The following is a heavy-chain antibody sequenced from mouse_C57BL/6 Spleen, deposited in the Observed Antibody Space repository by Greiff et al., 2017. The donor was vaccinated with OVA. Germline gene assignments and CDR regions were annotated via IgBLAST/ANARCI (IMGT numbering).Heavy chain of an antibody. CDR3: ALYSGAMDY. V-gene: IGHV3-6*01. D-gene: IGHD2-1*01. Sequence: EVKLMESGPGLVKPSQSLSLTCSVTGYSITSGYYWNWIRQFPGNKLEWMGYISYDGSNNYNPSLKNRISITRDTSKNQFFLKLNSVTTEDTATYYCALYSGAMDYWGQGTSVTVSS. CDR1: GYSITSGYY. CDR2: ISYDGSN. J-gene: IGHJ4*01.